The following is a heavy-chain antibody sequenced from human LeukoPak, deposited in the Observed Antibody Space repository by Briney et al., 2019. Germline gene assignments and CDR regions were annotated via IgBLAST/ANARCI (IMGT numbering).Heavy chain of an antibody. V-gene: IGHV3-7*01. CDR2: VKQDGSEK. CDR1: GFTFSSYW. CDR3: ARDLSSSWYGLDY. Sequence: GGSLRLSCAASGFTFSSYWMSWVRQAPGKGLEWVANVKQDGSEKYYVDSVKGRFTISRDNAKNSLYLQMNSLRAEDTAVYYCARDLSSSWYGLDYWGQGTLVTLSS. D-gene: IGHD6-13*01. J-gene: IGHJ4*02.